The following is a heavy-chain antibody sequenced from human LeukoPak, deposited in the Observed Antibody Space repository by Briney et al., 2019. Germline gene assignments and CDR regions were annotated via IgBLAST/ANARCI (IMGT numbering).Heavy chain of an antibody. V-gene: IGHV4-59*08. J-gene: IGHJ4*02. CDR2: IYYSGVT. Sequence: SETLSLTCTVSVGSISNYYWSWIRQPPGKGREGIGHIYYSGVTKYNPSLKSRIPISVDTSKNQFSLMLSSVTAADTAVYYCARFGITVVRGGKYYFDYWGQGTLVTVSS. CDR3: ARFGITVVRGGKYYFDY. D-gene: IGHD3-10*01. CDR1: VGSISNYY.